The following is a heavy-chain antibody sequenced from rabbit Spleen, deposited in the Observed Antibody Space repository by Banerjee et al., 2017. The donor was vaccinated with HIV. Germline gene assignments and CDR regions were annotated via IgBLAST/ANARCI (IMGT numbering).Heavy chain of an antibody. Sequence: QQQLEESGGGLVKPGGTLTLTCKASGFSFSSTYYMCWVRQAPGKGLELIACIYTTSDTTWYASWVNGRFTISRSTSLNTVDLKMTSLTAADTATYFCARGETGSSHSPFNLWGPGTLVTVS. J-gene: IGHJ4*01. D-gene: IGHD4-2*01. CDR3: ARGETGSSHSPFNL. CDR2: IYTTSDTT. V-gene: IGHV1S43*01. CDR1: GFSFSSTYY.